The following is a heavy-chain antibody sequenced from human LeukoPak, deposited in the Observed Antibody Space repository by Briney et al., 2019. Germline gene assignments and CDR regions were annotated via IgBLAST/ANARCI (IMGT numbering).Heavy chain of an antibody. CDR2: IYYSGNT. D-gene: IGHD3-3*01. J-gene: IGHJ4*02. CDR3: ARLGAGPTYYDFWSGYSSFYFDY. Sequence: SETLSLTCVVYGVSFSGSYWSWIRQPPGKRLEWIGSIYYSGNTYYNPSLKSRVTISIDTSKNQFSLNLNSVTAADTAVYYCARLGAGPTYYDFWSGYSSFYFDYWGQGTLVTVSS. CDR1: GVSFSGSY. V-gene: IGHV4-34*01.